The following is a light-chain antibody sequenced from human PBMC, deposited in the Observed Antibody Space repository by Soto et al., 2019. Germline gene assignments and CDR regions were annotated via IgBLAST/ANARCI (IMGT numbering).Light chain of an antibody. Sequence: EIVLTQSPGTLSLSPGERATLSCRASQSVSSSYLDWYQQKPGQAPRLLIYGASSRATGIPDRSSGSGSGTDFALTISRLEPEDFAVYYCQQYGGSSYTFGQGTKLEVK. V-gene: IGKV3-20*01. CDR3: QQYGGSSYT. CDR2: GAS. CDR1: QSVSSSY. J-gene: IGKJ2*01.